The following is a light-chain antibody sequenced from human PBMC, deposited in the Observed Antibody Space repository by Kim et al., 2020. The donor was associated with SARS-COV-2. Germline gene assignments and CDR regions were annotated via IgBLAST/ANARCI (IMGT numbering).Light chain of an antibody. CDR3: QQFNNYPLT. Sequence: AIQLTQSPSSLSASVGDRITITCRASQGIATALAWFMQKPGTPPKLLIHDASTLKSGVPPRFSGSGSGTDFTLTISSLQPEDFASYYCQQFNNYPLTFGGGTKVDIK. J-gene: IGKJ4*01. V-gene: IGKV1D-13*01. CDR2: DAS. CDR1: QGIATA.